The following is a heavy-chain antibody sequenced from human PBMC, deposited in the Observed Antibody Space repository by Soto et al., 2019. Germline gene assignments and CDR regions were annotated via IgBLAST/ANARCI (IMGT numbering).Heavy chain of an antibody. CDR1: GYTFTGQY. CDR3: ATGIPFSSAYYYYYYGMDV. V-gene: IGHV1-2*02. J-gene: IGHJ6*02. Sequence: ASVKVSCKASGYTFTGQYMHWVRQAPGQGLEWMGWINPDSGDTKYAQKFQGRVTMTEDTSTDTAYMELSSLRSEDTAVYYCATGIPFSSAYYYYYYGMDVWGQGTTVTVSS. CDR2: INPDSGDT.